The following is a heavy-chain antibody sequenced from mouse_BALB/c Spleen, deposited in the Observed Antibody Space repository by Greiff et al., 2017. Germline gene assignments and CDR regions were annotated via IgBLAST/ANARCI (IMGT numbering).Heavy chain of an antibody. CDR1: GYSITSDYA. J-gene: IGHJ1*01. CDR3: ERDNGSNWDVDG. V-gene: IGHV3-2*02. D-gene: IGHD1-1*01. CDR2: ISYSGST. Sequence: EVQLQESGPGLVKPSQSLSLTCTVTGYSITSDYAWYLIRQFPGNKLEWMGYISYSGSTSYNPSLKSRISITRDTSKNQFFLQLNSVTTEDTAKYYSERDNGSNWDVDGWGAGTTVTVSS.